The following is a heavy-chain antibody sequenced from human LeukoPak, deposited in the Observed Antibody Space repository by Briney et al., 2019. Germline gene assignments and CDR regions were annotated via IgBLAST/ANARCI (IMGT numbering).Heavy chain of an antibody. CDR1: GYTFTSCG. CDR2: ISAYNGNT. CDR3: ARDGTYYYDSSGYYYFDY. D-gene: IGHD3-22*01. J-gene: IGHJ4*02. Sequence: GASVKVSCKASGYTFTSCGISWVRQAPGQGLEWMGWISAYNGNTNYAQKLQGRVTMTTDTSTSTAYMELRSLRSEDTAVYYCARDGTYYYDSSGYYYFDYWGQGTLVTVSS. V-gene: IGHV1-18*01.